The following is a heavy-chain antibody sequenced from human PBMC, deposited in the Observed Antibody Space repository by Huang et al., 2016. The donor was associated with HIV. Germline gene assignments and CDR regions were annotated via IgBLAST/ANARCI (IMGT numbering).Heavy chain of an antibody. J-gene: IGHJ3*02. Sequence: QVQLVQSGPEVRKPGASVKVSCKASGYNFITYGITWVRQAPGQGLEWMGWTRTHKGNKNYAQNFQGRVTMTTDTSANTAYMELSSLTSDDTAVYFCARRDYGVTDGAFDIWGQGTLVTVSS. D-gene: IGHD3-10*01. CDR3: ARRDYGVTDGAFDI. CDR1: GYNFITYG. CDR2: TRTHKGNK. V-gene: IGHV1-18*04.